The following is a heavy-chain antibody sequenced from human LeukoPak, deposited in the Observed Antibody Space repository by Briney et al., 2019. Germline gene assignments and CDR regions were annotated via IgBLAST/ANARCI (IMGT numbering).Heavy chain of an antibody. J-gene: IGHJ4*02. Sequence: SETLSLTCTVSGGSVSSGDYYWTWIRQLPGKGLEWIGYIYHSGSTYYNPSLRSRVTMSVDTSQNQFSLKLTSVTAADTAVYYCARKRGSYYYFHYWGQGTLVTVSS. CDR2: IYHSGST. CDR3: ARKRGSYYYFHY. D-gene: IGHD1-26*01. CDR1: GGSVSSGDYY. V-gene: IGHV4-31*03.